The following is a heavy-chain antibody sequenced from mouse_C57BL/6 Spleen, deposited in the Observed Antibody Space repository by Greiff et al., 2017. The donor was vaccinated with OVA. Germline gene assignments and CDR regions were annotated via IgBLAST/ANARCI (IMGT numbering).Heavy chain of an antibody. CDR3: TGGGITAVVAPDFAY. V-gene: IGHV1-15*01. CDR1: GYTLTDYE. CDR2: IDPETGGA. Sequence: VQLQQSGAELVRPGASVTLSCKASGYTLTDYEMHWVKQTPVHGLEWIGAIDPETGGAAYNQKFKGKAILTADKSSSTAYMELRSLTSEDSAVYYCTGGGITAVVAPDFAYWGQGTLVTVSA. D-gene: IGHD1-1*01. J-gene: IGHJ3*01.